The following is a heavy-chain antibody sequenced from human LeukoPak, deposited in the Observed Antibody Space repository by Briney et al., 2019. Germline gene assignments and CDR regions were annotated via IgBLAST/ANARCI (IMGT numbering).Heavy chain of an antibody. Sequence: GGSLSLSCEASGFTFSSYAMHWVRQAPGKGREWVAVISYDGSNKYYADSVKGRFTISRDNSKNTLYLQMNSLRAEDTAVYYCASQLGDFWSGYYGGFDYWGQGTLVTVSS. CDR1: GFTFSSYA. CDR3: ASQLGDFWSGYYGGFDY. V-gene: IGHV3-30*04. J-gene: IGHJ4*02. CDR2: ISYDGSNK. D-gene: IGHD3-3*01.